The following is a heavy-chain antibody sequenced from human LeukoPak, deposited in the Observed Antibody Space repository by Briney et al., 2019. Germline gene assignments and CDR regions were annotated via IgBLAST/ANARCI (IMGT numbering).Heavy chain of an antibody. Sequence: GGSLRLSCAASGFTFSSYGMSWVRQAPGKGLEWVSFISSSSSYIYYADPVKGRFTISRDNAKNSLYLQMNSLRAEDTAVYYCATDGVTAMVPYYFDYWGQGTLVTVSS. CDR3: ATDGVTAMVPYYFDY. CDR2: ISSSSSYI. D-gene: IGHD5-18*01. J-gene: IGHJ4*02. CDR1: GFTFSSYG. V-gene: IGHV3-21*01.